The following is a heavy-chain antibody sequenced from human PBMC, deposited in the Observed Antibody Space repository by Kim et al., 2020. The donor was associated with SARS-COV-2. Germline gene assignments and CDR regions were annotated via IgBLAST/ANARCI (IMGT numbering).Heavy chain of an antibody. CDR1: GFIFSDHY. J-gene: IGHJ5*01. V-gene: IGHV3-72*01. D-gene: IGHD6-13*01. CDR2: IRNKANSYTT. CDR3: ASRRAADSLPDFGS. Sequence: GGSLRLSCAASGFIFSDHYMDWVRQAPGEGMEWVGRIRNKANSYTTEYAASVKGRFTISRDDSKNSLYLQMSSLKTEDTAVYYCASRRAADSLPDFGSWG.